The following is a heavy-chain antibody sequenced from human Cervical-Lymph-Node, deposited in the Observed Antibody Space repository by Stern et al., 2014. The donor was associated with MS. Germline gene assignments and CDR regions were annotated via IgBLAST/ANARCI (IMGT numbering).Heavy chain of an antibody. CDR3: AREPAVAGTFDY. Sequence: VQLVESGGGVVQPGRSLRLSCAASGFTFSSYGMHWVRQAPGKGLGWVAVIWYDGSNKYYADSVKGRFTISRDNSKNTLYLQMNSLRAEDTAVYYCAREPAVAGTFDYWGQGTLVTVSS. D-gene: IGHD6-19*01. CDR1: GFTFSSYG. J-gene: IGHJ4*02. V-gene: IGHV3-33*01. CDR2: IWYDGSNK.